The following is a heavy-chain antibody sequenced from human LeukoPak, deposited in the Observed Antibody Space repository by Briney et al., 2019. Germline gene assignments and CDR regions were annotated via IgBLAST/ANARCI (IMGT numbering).Heavy chain of an antibody. CDR3: ARGLKATVTTTFDY. Sequence: GASVKVSCKASGYTFTGYYMHWVRQAPGQGLEWMGWINPNSGGTNYAQKFQGWVTMTRDTSISTAYMELSRLGSDDTAVYYCARGLKATVTTTFDYWGQGTLVTVSS. J-gene: IGHJ4*02. D-gene: IGHD4-17*01. CDR2: INPNSGGT. V-gene: IGHV1-2*04. CDR1: GYTFTGYY.